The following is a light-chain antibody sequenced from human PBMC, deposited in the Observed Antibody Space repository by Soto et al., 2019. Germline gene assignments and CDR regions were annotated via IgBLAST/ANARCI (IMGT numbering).Light chain of an antibody. J-gene: IGKJ2*03. Sequence: EIVLTQSPGTLSLSLGERATLSCRASQSVTSSYLAWYQQKPGQAPRLLIYGASTRATGIPARFSGSGSGTDFTLTVTRLEPEDFAVYYCQHYGGSMYSFGQGTKLEIK. V-gene: IGKV3-20*01. CDR3: QHYGGSMYS. CDR2: GAS. CDR1: QSVTSSY.